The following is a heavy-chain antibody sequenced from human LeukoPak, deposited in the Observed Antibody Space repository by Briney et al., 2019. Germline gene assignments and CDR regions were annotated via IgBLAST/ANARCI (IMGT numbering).Heavy chain of an antibody. CDR1: TDSISTYY. Sequence: PSETLSLTCTVSTDSISTYYWNWIRQSPGKGLEWIGYIYYSGSTIYNPSLNSRVAISVDTSKNQFSLKLSSVTAADTAVYYCAKVGASNPFDYWGQGTLVTVSS. V-gene: IGHV4-59*08. J-gene: IGHJ4*02. D-gene: IGHD1-26*01. CDR3: AKVGASNPFDY. CDR2: IYYSGST.